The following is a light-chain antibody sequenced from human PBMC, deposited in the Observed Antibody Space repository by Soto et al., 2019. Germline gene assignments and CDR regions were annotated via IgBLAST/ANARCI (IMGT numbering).Light chain of an antibody. V-gene: IGKV3-20*01. Sequence: EIVSTQSPGTLSLSPGERATLSCRASQSVSSSYLAWYQQKPGQAPRLLIYGASSRATGIPDRFSGSGSGTDFTLTISRLEPEDFAVYYCQQYGGSGTFGQGTKVDIK. J-gene: IGKJ1*01. CDR2: GAS. CDR3: QQYGGSGT. CDR1: QSVSSSY.